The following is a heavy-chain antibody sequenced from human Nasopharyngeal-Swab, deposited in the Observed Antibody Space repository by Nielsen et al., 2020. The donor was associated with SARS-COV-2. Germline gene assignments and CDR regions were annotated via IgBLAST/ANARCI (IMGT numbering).Heavy chain of an antibody. V-gene: IGHV5-10-1*01. J-gene: IGHJ5*02. CDR3: ARLEDITIFGVVGGWFDP. CDR1: GYSFTSYW. D-gene: IGHD3-3*01. CDR2: IDPSDSYT. Sequence: GESLKISCQGSGYSFTSYWISWVRQMPGKGLEWMGRIDPSDSYTNYSPSFQGHVTISADKSISTAYLQWSSLKASDTAMYYCARLEDITIFGVVGGWFDPWGQGTLVTVSS.